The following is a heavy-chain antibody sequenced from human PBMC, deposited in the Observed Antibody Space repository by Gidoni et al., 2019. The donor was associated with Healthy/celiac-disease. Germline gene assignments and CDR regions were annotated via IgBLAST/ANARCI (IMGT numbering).Heavy chain of an antibody. V-gene: IGHV3-21*01. CDR2: ISSSSSYI. J-gene: IGHJ3*02. CDR3: ARVLLWFGEQHIGDAFDI. D-gene: IGHD3-10*01. CDR1: GFTFSSYS. Sequence: EVQLVESGGGLVKPGGSLRLSCAASGFTFSSYSLNWVRQAPGKGLEWVSSISSSSSYIYYADSVKGRFTISRDNAKNSLYLQMNSLRAEDTAVYYCARVLLWFGEQHIGDAFDIWGQGTMVTVSS.